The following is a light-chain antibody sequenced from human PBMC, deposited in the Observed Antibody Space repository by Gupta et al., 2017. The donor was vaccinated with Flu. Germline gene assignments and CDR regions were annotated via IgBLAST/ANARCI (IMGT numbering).Light chain of an antibody. CDR3: SSYTDGTNLYV. CDR2: EVT. V-gene: IGLV2-14*01. J-gene: IGLJ1*01. CDR1: SSDVGGSHS. Sequence: SVLTQPASVSGSPGQSITISCAGSSSDVGGSHSVSWYQQHPGKGPKLLIYEVTKRPSGVSSRFSGSKSGTTASLTISGLQADDEADFYCSSYTDGTNLYVFGTGTKVTVL.